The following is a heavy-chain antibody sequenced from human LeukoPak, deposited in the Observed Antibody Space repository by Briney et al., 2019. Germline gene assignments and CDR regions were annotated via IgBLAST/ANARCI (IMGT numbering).Heavy chain of an antibody. D-gene: IGHD5-12*01. CDR1: GFTFSSYG. CDR2: IRYDGSNK. Sequence: GGSLRLSCAASGFTFSSYGMHWVRQAPGKGLEWVAFIRYDGSNKYYADSVKGRFNISRDNSKNTLYLQMNSLRAEDTAVYYCAKDTVKVATIRRVPHYMDVWGKGTTVTIS. V-gene: IGHV3-30*02. J-gene: IGHJ6*03. CDR3: AKDTVKVATIRRVPHYMDV.